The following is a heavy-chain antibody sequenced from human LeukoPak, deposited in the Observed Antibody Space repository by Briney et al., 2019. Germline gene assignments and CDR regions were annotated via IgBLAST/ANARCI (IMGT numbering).Heavy chain of an antibody. V-gene: IGHV3-30*04. CDR1: GFTFSSYA. CDR2: ISYDGSNK. CDR3: AREYSSSWSYYYGMDV. Sequence: GGSLRLSCAAPGFTFSSYAMHWVRQAPGKGLEWVAVISYDGSNKYYADSVKGRFTISRDNSKNTLYLQMNSLRAEDTAVYYCAREYSSSWSYYYGMDVWGQGTTVTVSS. D-gene: IGHD6-13*01. J-gene: IGHJ6*02.